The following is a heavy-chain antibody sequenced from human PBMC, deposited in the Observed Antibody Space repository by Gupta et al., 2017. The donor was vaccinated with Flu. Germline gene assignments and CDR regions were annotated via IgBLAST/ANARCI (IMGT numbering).Heavy chain of an antibody. CDR3: VILWGWEHFDY. V-gene: IGHV3-7*01. D-gene: IGHD3-16*01. CDR2: INQDRSTN. J-gene: IGHJ4*01. Sequence: EVQLVESGGGLVQPGGSLRLSCAASGSTFSASWLSWVRQAPAQGLDCVANINQDRSTNNYLYSLKGRCTVSRDISNHALYLHLHSLRAEETAVCCCVILWGWEHFDYW. CDR1: GSTFSASW.